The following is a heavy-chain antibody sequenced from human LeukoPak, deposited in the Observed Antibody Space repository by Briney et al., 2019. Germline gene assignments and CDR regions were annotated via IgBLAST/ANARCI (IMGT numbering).Heavy chain of an antibody. CDR2: ISYDGSNK. CDR1: GFTFSSYA. V-gene: IGHV3-30-3*01. CDR3: ARDQFSSGYDY. D-gene: IGHD3-22*01. J-gene: IGHJ4*02. Sequence: GGSLRLSCAASGFTFSSYAMHWVRQAPGKGLEWVAVISYDGSNKYYADSVKGRFTISRDNSKNTLYLQRNSLRAEDTAVYYCARDQFSSGYDYWGQGTLVTVSS.